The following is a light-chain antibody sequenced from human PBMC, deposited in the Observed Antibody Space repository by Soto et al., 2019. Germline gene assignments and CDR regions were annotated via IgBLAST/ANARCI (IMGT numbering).Light chain of an antibody. Sequence: EIVMTQSPATLSVSPGERVTLSCRASQTVGSNVAWYQQKPGQAPRLLIYGASTRATGIPARFSGSGSGAEFTLTITSQQAEDYALYYWQQYNDWPLTFGGGTKVEIK. J-gene: IGKJ4*01. CDR1: QTVGSN. V-gene: IGKV3-15*01. CDR3: QQYNDWPLT. CDR2: GAS.